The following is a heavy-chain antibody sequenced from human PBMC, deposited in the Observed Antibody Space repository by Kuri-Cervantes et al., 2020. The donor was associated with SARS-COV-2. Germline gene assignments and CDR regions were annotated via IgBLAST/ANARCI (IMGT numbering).Heavy chain of an antibody. Sequence: CTVSGYSISSGYYWSWIRQPPGKGLEWIGEINHSGSTNYNPSLKSRVTISVDTSKNQFSLKLSSVTAADTAVYYCARGRIRPFDYWGQGTLVTVSS. CDR1: GYSISSGYY. V-gene: IGHV4-38-2*02. J-gene: IGHJ4*02. CDR3: ARGRIRPFDY. CDR2: INHSGST.